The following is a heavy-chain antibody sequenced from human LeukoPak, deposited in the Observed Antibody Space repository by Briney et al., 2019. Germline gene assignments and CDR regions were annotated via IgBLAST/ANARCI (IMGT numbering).Heavy chain of an antibody. Sequence: GASVKVSCKASGYTFTGYYIHWVRQAPGQGLEWMGWINPNSGGTDYAQKFQGRVTMTRDTSITTTYLVLSRLRSDDTAVYYCARDRGYRDYGGVGLDRWGQGTLVSVSS. CDR1: GYTFTGYY. CDR3: ARDRGYRDYGGVGLDR. J-gene: IGHJ5*02. CDR2: INPNSGGT. V-gene: IGHV1-2*02. D-gene: IGHD5-12*01.